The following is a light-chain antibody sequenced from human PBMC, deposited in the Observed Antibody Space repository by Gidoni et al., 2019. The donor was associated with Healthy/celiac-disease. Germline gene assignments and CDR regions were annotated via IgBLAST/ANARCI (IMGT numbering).Light chain of an antibody. V-gene: IGLV3-1*01. Sequence: SYELTQPPSASVSPGQTASITCSGDKLGDKYACWYQQKPGQSPVLVIYQDSKRPSGIPERFSGSNSGNTATLTIIGTQAMDEADYYCQAWDSSTANVVFGGGTKLTVL. CDR2: QDS. CDR1: KLGDKY. CDR3: QAWDSSTANVV. J-gene: IGLJ2*01.